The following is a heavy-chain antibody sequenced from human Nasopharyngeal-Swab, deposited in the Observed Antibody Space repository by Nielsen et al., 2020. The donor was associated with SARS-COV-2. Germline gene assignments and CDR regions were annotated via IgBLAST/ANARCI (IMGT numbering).Heavy chain of an antibody. V-gene: IGHV4-39*07. CDR3: ARDESGDYLGLPFDY. J-gene: IGHJ4*02. D-gene: IGHD4-17*01. CDR2: VSYSGTA. CDR1: GASISSSINY. Sequence: SETLSLTCTVSGASISSSINYWGWIRQSPQKGLEWIGTVSYSGTANYNPSLNSRVTISVDTSKNQFSFKLISVTAADTAVYYCARDESGDYLGLPFDYWGQGTLVTVSS.